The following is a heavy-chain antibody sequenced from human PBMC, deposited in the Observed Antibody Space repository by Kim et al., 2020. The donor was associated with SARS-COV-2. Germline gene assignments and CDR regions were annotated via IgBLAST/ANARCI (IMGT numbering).Heavy chain of an antibody. D-gene: IGHD6-19*01. CDR3: ARDFMGIAVAGTYLQH. V-gene: IGHV3-33*01. CDR1: GFTFSSYG. J-gene: IGHJ1*01. CDR2: IWYDGSNK. Sequence: GGSLRLSCAASGFTFSSYGMHWVRQAPGKGLEWVAVIWYDGSNKYYADSVKGRFNISRDNSKNTLYLQMNSLRAEDTAVYYCARDFMGIAVAGTYLQHWGQGTLVTVSS.